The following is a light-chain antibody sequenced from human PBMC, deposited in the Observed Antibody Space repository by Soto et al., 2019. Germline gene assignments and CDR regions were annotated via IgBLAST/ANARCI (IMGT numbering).Light chain of an antibody. J-gene: IGLJ2*01. Sequence: QSALTQPASVSGSPGQSITISCTGTSSDVGGYNYVSWYQQHPDKAPKLMIYDVSYRPSGVSNRFSGSKSGNTASLTISGLQAEDEADYYCTSYTSSSTLEVFGGGTKVTVL. CDR3: TSYTSSSTLEV. CDR2: DVS. V-gene: IGLV2-14*01. CDR1: SSDVGGYNY.